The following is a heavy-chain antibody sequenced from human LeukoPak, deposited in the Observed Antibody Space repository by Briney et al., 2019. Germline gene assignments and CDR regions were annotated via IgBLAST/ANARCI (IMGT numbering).Heavy chain of an antibody. CDR2: IYYSGST. V-gene: IGHV4-31*03. Sequence: PSETLSLTCTVSGGSISSGGDYWSCIRQHPGKGLEWIGYIYYSGSTYYNPSRKSRVTISVDTSKSQFSLKLSSVTAADTAVYYCARVSYGDYVNFDYWGQGTLVTVSS. CDR3: ARVSYGDYVNFDY. D-gene: IGHD4-17*01. J-gene: IGHJ4*02. CDR1: GGSISSGGDY.